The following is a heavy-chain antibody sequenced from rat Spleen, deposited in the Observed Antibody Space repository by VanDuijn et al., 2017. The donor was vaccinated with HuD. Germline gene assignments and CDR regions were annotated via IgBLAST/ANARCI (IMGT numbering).Heavy chain of an antibody. CDR2: IWTGGTT. CDR1: GFSLTSYN. J-gene: IGHJ2*01. CDR3: AHTYYGYILNY. D-gene: IGHD1-9*01. V-gene: IGHV2-41*01. Sequence: QVQLKESGPGLVQPSQTLSLTCTVAGFSLTSYNVHWVRQPPGKGLEWMGVIWTGGTTAYNSLLKSRLSISRDTSKSQVFLKMNSLQTEDTATYFCAHTYYGYILNYWGQGVMVTVSS.